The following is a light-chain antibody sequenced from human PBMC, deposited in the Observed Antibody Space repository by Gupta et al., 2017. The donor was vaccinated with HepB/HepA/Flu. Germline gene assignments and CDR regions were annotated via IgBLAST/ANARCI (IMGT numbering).Light chain of an antibody. Sequence: EIVLTQSPCTLSFSPGERATLSCRASQSVSSSYLAWYQQKPGQAPRLLIYGASSRATGIPDRFSGSGSGTDFTLTISRLEPEDFAVHYCQQYGSSPQTFGQGTKVEIK. CDR3: QQYGSSPQT. J-gene: IGKJ1*01. CDR2: GAS. V-gene: IGKV3-20*01. CDR1: QSVSSSY.